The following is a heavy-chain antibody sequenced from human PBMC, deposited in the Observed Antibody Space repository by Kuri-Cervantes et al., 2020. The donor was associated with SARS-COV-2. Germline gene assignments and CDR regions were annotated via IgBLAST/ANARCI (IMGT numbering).Heavy chain of an antibody. CDR1: GGSISSYY. V-gene: IGHV4-59*08. CDR2: IYYSGST. D-gene: IGHD2-2*01. CDR3: ARIVVSSCHAPVDY. J-gene: IGHJ4*02. Sequence: SETLSLTCTVSGGSISSYYWSWIRQPPGKGLEWIGYIYYSGSTNYNPSLKSRVTISVDTSKNQFSLKLSSVTAAATAVYYCARIVVSSCHAPVDYWGQGTLVTVSS.